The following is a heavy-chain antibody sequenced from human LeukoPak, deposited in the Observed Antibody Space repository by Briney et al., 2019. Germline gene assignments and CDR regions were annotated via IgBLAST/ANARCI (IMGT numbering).Heavy chain of an antibody. CDR1: GYTFTGYY. V-gene: IGHV1-2*02. Sequence: ASVKVSCKASGYTFTGYYMYWVRQAPGQGLEWMGWINPNSGGTNYAQKFQGRVTMTRDTSISTAYMELSRLRSDDTAVYYCATGDFLSGSYYAFDSWGQGTLVTVSS. J-gene: IGHJ5*01. D-gene: IGHD1-26*01. CDR2: INPNSGGT. CDR3: ATGDFLSGSYYAFDS.